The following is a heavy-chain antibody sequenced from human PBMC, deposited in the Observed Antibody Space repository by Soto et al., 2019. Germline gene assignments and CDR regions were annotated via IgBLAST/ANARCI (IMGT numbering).Heavy chain of an antibody. CDR1: GGTFSSYA. V-gene: IGHV1-69*12. CDR3: ASALGELPPWSEYYYYGMDV. J-gene: IGHJ6*02. CDR2: IIPIFGTA. D-gene: IGHD1-26*01. Sequence: QVQLVQSGAEVKKPGSSVKVSCKASGGTFSSYAISWVRQAPGQGLEWMGGIIPIFGTANYAQKFQGRVTITADESTSTAYMELSSLRSEDTAVYYCASALGELPPWSEYYYYGMDVWGQGTTVTVSS.